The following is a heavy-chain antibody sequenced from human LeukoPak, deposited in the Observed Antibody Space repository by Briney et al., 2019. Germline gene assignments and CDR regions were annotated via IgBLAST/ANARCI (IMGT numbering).Heavy chain of an antibody. CDR1: GFTFSSYW. CDR3: ARAFYGDGPDY. J-gene: IGHJ4*02. Sequence: PEGSLRLSCAASGFTFSSYWMSWVRQAPGKGLEWVSYISSSSSTIYYADSVKGRFTISRDNAKNSLYLQMNSLRAEDTAVYYCARAFYGDGPDYWGQGTLVTVSS. D-gene: IGHD4-17*01. V-gene: IGHV3-48*01. CDR2: ISSSSSTI.